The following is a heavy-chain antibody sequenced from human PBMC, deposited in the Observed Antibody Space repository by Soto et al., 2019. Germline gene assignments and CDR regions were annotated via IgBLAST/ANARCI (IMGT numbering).Heavy chain of an antibody. CDR1: GYTFISYG. CDR2: ISPYNGNT. V-gene: IGHV1-18*01. J-gene: IGHJ3*02. D-gene: IGHD5-12*01. Sequence: HVQLVQSGAEVKKPGASLKVSCKASGYTFISYGVSWVRQAPGQGLEWLGWISPYNGNTNYAQKFQRRITMTTDTSTSTVYMDLRSLTTDATAVYYCARDQTKWLTDAFDIWGQGTMVVVSS. CDR3: ARDQTKWLTDAFDI.